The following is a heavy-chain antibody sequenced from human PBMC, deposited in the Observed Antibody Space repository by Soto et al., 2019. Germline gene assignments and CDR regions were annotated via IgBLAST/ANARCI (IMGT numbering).Heavy chain of an antibody. V-gene: IGHV3-74*01. D-gene: IGHD2-15*01. Sequence: GGSLRLSCAASGFTFSSYWMHWVRQAPGKGLVWVSRINSDGSSTSYADSVKGRFTISRDNAKNTLYLQMNSLRAEDTAVYYCARDLGPRYCSGGSCPIWGLSYGMDVWGQGTTVTVSS. CDR2: INSDGSST. CDR3: ARDLGPRYCSGGSCPIWGLSYGMDV. J-gene: IGHJ6*02. CDR1: GFTFSSYW.